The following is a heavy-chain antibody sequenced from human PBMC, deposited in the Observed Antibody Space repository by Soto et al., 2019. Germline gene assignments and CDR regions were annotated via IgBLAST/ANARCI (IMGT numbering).Heavy chain of an antibody. CDR2: IYNGGST. Sequence: SETLSLTCAVSGYSISSGYYWGWLRQPPGKGLEWIGSIYNGGSTYYNPSLNSRVTLSIDMTNNHDSLILNSVTAADTTVYYCARVGPWVPYYYDSSPYTFENWFDPWGQGTLVTVSS. CDR1: GYSISSGYY. V-gene: IGHV4-38-2*01. CDR3: ARVGPWVPYYYDSSPYTFENWFDP. D-gene: IGHD3-22*01. J-gene: IGHJ5*02.